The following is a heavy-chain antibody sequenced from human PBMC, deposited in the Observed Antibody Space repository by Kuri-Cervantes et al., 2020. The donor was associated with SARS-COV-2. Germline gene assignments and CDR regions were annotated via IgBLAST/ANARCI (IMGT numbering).Heavy chain of an antibody. CDR1: GGSFSGYY. Sequence: SETLSLTCAAYGGSFSGYYWSWLRQPPGKGLEWIGEINHSGSTNYNPSLKSRVTISVDTSKNQFSLKLSSVTAADTAVYYCARGPRYCSSNSCYPLDAFDIWGQGTMVTVSS. J-gene: IGHJ3*02. D-gene: IGHD2-2*01. CDR3: ARGPRYCSSNSCYPLDAFDI. CDR2: INHSGST. V-gene: IGHV4-34*01.